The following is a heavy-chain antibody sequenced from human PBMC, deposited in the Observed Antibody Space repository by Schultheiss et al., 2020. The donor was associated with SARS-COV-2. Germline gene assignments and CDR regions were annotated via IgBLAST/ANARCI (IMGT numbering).Heavy chain of an antibody. CDR1: GFTVSSKH. Sequence: GGSLRLSCAASGFTVSSKHMSWVRQAPGKGPEWVSVIYSGGSTYYPDSVKGRFTISRDNSKNTLYLQMNSLRAEDTAVYYCARDSRVGRPGGVLDYWGQGTLVTV. CDR3: ARDSRVGRPGGVLDY. CDR2: IYSGGST. J-gene: IGHJ4*02. V-gene: IGHV3-66*01. D-gene: IGHD3-10*01.